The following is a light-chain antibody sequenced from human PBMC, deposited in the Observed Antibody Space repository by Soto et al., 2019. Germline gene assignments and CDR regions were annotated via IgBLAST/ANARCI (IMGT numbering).Light chain of an antibody. CDR2: AAS. Sequence: DVQMTQSPSSLSASVGDRVTITCRTSQSISSYLNWYQQKPGKAPKLLFYAASSLQSGVPSRFRGSGSRTDFTLTIRSLQPEDFATYYCQRSYSTPYTLVQGTKREIK. V-gene: IGKV1-39*01. CDR3: QRSYSTPYT. CDR1: QSISSY. J-gene: IGKJ2*01.